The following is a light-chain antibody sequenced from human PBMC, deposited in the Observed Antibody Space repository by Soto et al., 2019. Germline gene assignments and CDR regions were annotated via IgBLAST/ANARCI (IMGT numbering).Light chain of an antibody. CDR2: EVS. Sequence: QSALTQPASVSGSPGQSITISCTGTSSDVGGYNYVSWYQQHPGKAPKLMIYEVSNRPSGVSYRFSGSKSVNTATLTISGLQAEDEADYYCSSYTTSSTRVFGTGTKVTVL. CDR3: SSYTTSSTRV. J-gene: IGLJ1*01. V-gene: IGLV2-14*01. CDR1: SSDVGGYNY.